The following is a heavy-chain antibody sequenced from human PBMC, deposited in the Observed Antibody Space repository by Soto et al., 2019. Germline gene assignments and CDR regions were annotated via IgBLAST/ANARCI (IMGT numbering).Heavy chain of an antibody. V-gene: IGHV1-69*13. J-gene: IGHJ4*02. CDR3: ARSREVAAAGISRTPFGSFDY. CDR1: GGTFSSYA. Sequence: GASVKVSCKASGGTFSSYAISWVRQAPGQGLEWMGGIIPIFGTANYAQKFQGRVTITADESTSTAYMELSSLRSEDTAVYYCARSREVAAAGISRTPFGSFDYWGQGTLVTVSS. CDR2: IIPIFGTA. D-gene: IGHD6-13*01.